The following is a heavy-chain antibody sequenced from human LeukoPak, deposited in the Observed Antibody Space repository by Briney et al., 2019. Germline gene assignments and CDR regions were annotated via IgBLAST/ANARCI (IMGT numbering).Heavy chain of an antibody. CDR3: ARLWFGELRSFDY. CDR1: GGTFSSYA. D-gene: IGHD3-10*01. CDR2: INPNSGGT. Sequence: ASVKASCKASGGTFSSYAISWVRQAPGQGLEWMGWINPNSGGTNYAQKFQGRVTMTRDTSISTAYMELSRLRSDDTAVYYCARLWFGELRSFDYWGQGTLVTVSS. J-gene: IGHJ4*02. V-gene: IGHV1-2*02.